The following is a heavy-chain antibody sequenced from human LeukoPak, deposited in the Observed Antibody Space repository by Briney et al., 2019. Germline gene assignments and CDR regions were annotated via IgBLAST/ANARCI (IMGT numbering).Heavy chain of an antibody. V-gene: IGHV3-9*01. CDR3: TKARALNLHAFDI. D-gene: IGHD1-14*01. Sequence: LRLSCGASGFTFDDYAMHWVRQAPGKGLGWVSGISWNTGTIGYADSVKGRFTISRDNAKSSVYLQMNGLRPDDTALYYCTKARALNLHAFDIWGQGTMVTVSS. CDR1: GFTFDDYA. CDR2: ISWNTGTI. J-gene: IGHJ3*02.